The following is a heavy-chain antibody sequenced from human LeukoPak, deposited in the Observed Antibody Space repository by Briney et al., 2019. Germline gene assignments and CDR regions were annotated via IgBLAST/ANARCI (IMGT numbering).Heavy chain of an antibody. CDR3: AKDRDYYGSGSYSYYFDY. Sequence: PGGSLRLSCAASGFTFSGYVMTWVRQAPGKGLEWVSAISASGGNTCYADSVKGRFTISRDNSKNTLSLQMNSLRAEDTAVYYCAKDRDYYGSGSYSYYFDYWGQGTLVTVSS. CDR2: ISASGGNT. V-gene: IGHV3-23*01. D-gene: IGHD3-10*01. J-gene: IGHJ4*02. CDR1: GFTFSGYV.